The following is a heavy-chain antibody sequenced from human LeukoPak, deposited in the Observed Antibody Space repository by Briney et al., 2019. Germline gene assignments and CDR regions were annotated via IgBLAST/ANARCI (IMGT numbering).Heavy chain of an antibody. CDR1: GGTFSSYA. Sequence: GASVKVSCKASGGTFSSYAISWVRQAPGQGLEWMGGIIPIFGTANYAQKFQGRVTITADESTSTAYMELSSLRSEDTVVYYCAREGSFYFDYWGQGTLVTVSS. D-gene: IGHD3-10*01. CDR3: AREGSFYFDY. CDR2: IIPIFGTA. J-gene: IGHJ4*02. V-gene: IGHV1-69*13.